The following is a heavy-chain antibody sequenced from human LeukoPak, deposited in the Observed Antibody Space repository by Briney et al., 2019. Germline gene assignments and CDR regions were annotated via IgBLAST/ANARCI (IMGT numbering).Heavy chain of an antibody. CDR1: GFTFRDAA. V-gene: IGHV3-23*01. J-gene: IGHJ3*01. CDR3: AKDIQLST. Sequence: EPGGSLRLSCAVSGFTFRDAAMTWVRQAPGQGLEWVSLISSSGNNAYYADSVKGRFTISRDNSKNTLSLQMNSLRVEDTAIYCCAKDIQLSTWGLGTMVTVSS. D-gene: IGHD5-24*01. CDR2: ISSSGNNA.